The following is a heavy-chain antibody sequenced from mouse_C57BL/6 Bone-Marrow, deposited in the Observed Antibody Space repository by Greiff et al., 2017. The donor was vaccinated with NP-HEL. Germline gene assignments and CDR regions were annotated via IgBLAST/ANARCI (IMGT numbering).Heavy chain of an antibody. J-gene: IGHJ1*03. CDR3: ARSEGYYGSSLYWYFDV. CDR1: GYTFTDYN. V-gene: IGHV1-22*01. Sequence: SGPELVKPGASVKMSCKASGYTFTDYNMHWVKQSHGKSLEWIGYINPNNGGTSYNQKFKGKATLTVNKSSSTAYMELRSLTSEDSAVYYCARSEGYYGSSLYWYFDVWGTGTTVTVSS. D-gene: IGHD1-1*01. CDR2: INPNNGGT.